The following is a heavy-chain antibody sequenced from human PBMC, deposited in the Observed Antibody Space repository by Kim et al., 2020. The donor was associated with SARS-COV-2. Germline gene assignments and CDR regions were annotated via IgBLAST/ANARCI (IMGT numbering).Heavy chain of an antibody. CDR2: IYSGGST. CDR1: GFTVSSNY. CDR3: ASGIPRPYYMDV. Sequence: GGSLRLSCAASGFTVSSNYMSWVRQAPGKGLEWVSVIYSGGSTYYADSVKGRFTISRDNSKNTLYLQMNSLRAEDTAVYYCASGIPRPYYMDVWGKGTTVTVSS. V-gene: IGHV3-66*01. D-gene: IGHD5-18*01. J-gene: IGHJ6*03.